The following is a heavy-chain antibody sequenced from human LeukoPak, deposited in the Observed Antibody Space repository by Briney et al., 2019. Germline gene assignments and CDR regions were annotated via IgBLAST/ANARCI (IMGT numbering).Heavy chain of an antibody. CDR1: GFTFSNYW. CDR2: IDEGGSEE. Sequence: PGGSLRLSCAASGFTFSNYWMSWVRQAPGKGLDWVAKIDEGGSEEHYVDPVKGRFTISRDNAKNSLYLEMNGLRAEDTAVYYCARYDGYDLRYWGQGTLVTVSS. V-gene: IGHV3-7*04. D-gene: IGHD5-12*01. CDR3: ARYDGYDLRY. J-gene: IGHJ4*02.